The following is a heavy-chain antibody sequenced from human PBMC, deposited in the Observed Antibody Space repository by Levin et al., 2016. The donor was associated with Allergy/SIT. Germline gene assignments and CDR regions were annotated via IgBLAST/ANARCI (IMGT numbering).Heavy chain of an antibody. CDR1: GGSISSSNW. D-gene: IGHD2-15*01. Sequence: SETLSLTCAVSGGSISSSNWWSWVRQPPGKGLEWIGEIYHSGSTNYNPSLKSRVTISVDKSKNQFSLKLSSVTAADTAVYYCARLKVVVAATGAFDIWGQGTMVTVSS. CDR2: IYHSGST. V-gene: IGHV4-4*02. J-gene: IGHJ3*02. CDR3: ARLKVVVAATGAFDI.